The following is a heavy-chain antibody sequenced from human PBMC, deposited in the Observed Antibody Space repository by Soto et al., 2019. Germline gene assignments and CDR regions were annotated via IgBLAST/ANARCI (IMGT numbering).Heavy chain of an antibody. V-gene: IGHV1-46*01. CDR2: INPSGGST. CDR3: ERSFYSGSYYDSLDY. J-gene: IGHJ4*02. Sequence: ASVKVSCKASGYTFTSYYMLRVRQAPRQGLELMGIINPSGGSTSYAQKFQGRVTMTRDTSTSTVYMELSSLRSEDTAVYYCERSFYSGSYYDSLDYWGQGTLVTVSS. D-gene: IGHD1-26*01. CDR1: GYTFTSYY.